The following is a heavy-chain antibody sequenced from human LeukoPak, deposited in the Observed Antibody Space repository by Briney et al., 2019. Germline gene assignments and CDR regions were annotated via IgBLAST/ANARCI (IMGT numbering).Heavy chain of an antibody. CDR3: ARGETIFGVVTYYMDV. CDR1: GYTFTSYA. CDR2: INTNTGNP. V-gene: IGHV7-4-1*02. Sequence: ASVKVSCKASGYTFTSYAMNWVRQAPGQGLEWMGWINTNTGNPTYAQGFTGRFVFSLDTSVSTAYLQISSLKAEDTAVYYCARGETIFGVVTYYMDVWGKGTTVTVSS. D-gene: IGHD3-3*01. J-gene: IGHJ6*03.